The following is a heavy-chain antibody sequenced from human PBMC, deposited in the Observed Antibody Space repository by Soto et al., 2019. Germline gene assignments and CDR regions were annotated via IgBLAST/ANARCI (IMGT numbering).Heavy chain of an antibody. CDR2: IYYSGST. J-gene: IGHJ6*02. CDR3: ARDSEISSSDQYYYYYGMAV. Sequence: ASETLSLTCTVSGGSISSGGYYWSWIRQHPGKGLEWIGYIYYSGSTYYNPSLKSRVTISVDTSKNQFSLKLSSVTAADTAVYYCARDSEISSSDQYYYYYGMAVWGQGTTVTVPS. V-gene: IGHV4-31*03. CDR1: GGSISSGGYY. D-gene: IGHD6-6*01.